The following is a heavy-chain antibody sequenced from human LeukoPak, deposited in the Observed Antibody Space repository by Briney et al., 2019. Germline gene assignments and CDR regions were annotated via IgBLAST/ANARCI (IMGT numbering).Heavy chain of an antibody. CDR3: ARRRGDY. CDR2: IRNEADSYTT. V-gene: IGHV3-72*01. J-gene: IGHJ4*02. D-gene: IGHD3-10*01. CDR1: GFTFSDYY. Sequence: GGSLRLSCAASGFTFSDYYMDWVRQAPGMGLEWVSRIRNEADSYTTEYAASVKGRFTISRDDSKNSLYLQLNSLKTGDTAVYYCARRRGDYWGQGTLVTVSS.